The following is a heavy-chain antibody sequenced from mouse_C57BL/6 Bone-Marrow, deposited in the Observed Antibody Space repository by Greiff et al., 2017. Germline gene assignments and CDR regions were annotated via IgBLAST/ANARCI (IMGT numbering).Heavy chain of an antibody. CDR2: LYPGDGDT. V-gene: IGHV1-80*01. J-gene: IGHJ2*01. CDR1: GYAFSTYW. CDR3: ARDWDYFDC. D-gene: IGHD4-1*01. Sequence: QVHVKQSGAELVKPGASVKISCKVSGYAFSTYWMNWVKQRPGKGLEWIGQLYPGDGDTNYNGKFKGKATLTADKSSSTAYMQLSSLTSEDSAVYFCARDWDYFDCWGQSTTLTVSS.